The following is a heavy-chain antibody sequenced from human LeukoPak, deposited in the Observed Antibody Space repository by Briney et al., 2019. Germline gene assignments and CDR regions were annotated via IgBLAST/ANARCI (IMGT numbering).Heavy chain of an antibody. CDR2: ISSSGSTI. J-gene: IGHJ4*02. CDR3: ARDYGGSSPFDY. D-gene: IGHD4-23*01. V-gene: IGHV3-48*03. Sequence: PGRSLRLSCAASGFTFSSYAMSWVRQAPGRGLEWVSYISSSGSTIYYADSVKGRFTISRDNAKNSLYLQMNSLRAEDTAVYYCARDYGGSSPFDYWGQGTLVTVSS. CDR1: GFTFSSYA.